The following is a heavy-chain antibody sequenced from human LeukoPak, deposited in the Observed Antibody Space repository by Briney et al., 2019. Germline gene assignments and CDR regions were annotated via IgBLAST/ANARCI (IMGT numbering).Heavy chain of an antibody. V-gene: IGHV3-23*01. D-gene: IGHD2-2*03. CDR3: ARDGYCSSTSCYSS. CDR1: AFTFSNYA. J-gene: IGHJ4*02. CDR2: ISSTGVTT. Sequence: PGGSLRLSCAASAFTFSNYAMNWVRQAPGKGLEWVSVISSTGVTTYYADSVKGRFTISRDNAKNSLYLQMNSLRAEDTAVYYCARDGYCSSTSCYSSWGQGTLVTVSS.